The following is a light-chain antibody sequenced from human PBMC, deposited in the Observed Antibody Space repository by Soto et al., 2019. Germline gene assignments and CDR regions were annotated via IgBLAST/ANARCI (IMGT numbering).Light chain of an antibody. J-gene: IGLJ1*01. CDR3: SSYTSSSTLYV. CDR1: SSDVGGYKY. V-gene: IGLV2-14*01. CDR2: EVK. Sequence: QSALTQPASVSGSPGQSITISCIGTSSDVGGYKYVSWYQQHPGKAPKLMIYEVKHRPSGVSDRFSGSKSGNTASLTISGLQAEDEADYYCSSYTSSSTLYVFGTGTKVTVL.